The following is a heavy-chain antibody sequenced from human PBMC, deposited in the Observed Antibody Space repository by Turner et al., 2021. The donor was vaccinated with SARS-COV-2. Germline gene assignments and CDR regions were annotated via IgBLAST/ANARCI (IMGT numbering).Heavy chain of an antibody. V-gene: IGHV4-39*01. D-gene: IGHD3-10*01. CDR2: IYYSGST. Sequence: QLQLQESGPGLVKPSETLSITCTVSGGSISSSSYYWGWIRQPPGKGLEWIGSIYYSGSTYYNPSLKSRVTISVDTSKNQFSLKLSSVTAADTAVYYCAPSPITMVRGVITFGWFDPWGQGTLVTVSS. CDR3: APSPITMVRGVITFGWFDP. CDR1: GGSISSSSYY. J-gene: IGHJ5*02.